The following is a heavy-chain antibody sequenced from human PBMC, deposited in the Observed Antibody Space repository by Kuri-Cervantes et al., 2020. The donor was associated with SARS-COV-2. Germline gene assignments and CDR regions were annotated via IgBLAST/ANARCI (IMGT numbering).Heavy chain of an antibody. CDR1: GFTFSNAW. Sequence: GESLKISCAASGFTFSNAWMSWVRQAPGKGLEWVGRIKSKTDGGTTDYAAPVKGRLTISRDDSKNTLYLQMNSLKTEDTAVYYCTTGLVHSSGWYSIPNYYYYYGMDVWGQGTTVTVSS. D-gene: IGHD6-19*01. CDR2: IKSKTDGGTT. J-gene: IGHJ6*02. CDR3: TTGLVHSSGWYSIPNYYYYYGMDV. V-gene: IGHV3-15*01.